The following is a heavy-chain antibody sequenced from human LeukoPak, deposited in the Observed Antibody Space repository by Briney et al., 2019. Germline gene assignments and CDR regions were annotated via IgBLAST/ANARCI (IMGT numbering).Heavy chain of an antibody. CDR2: ISSSGSTI. V-gene: IGHV3-48*03. CDR1: GFTFSSYE. Sequence: GRSLRLSCAASGFTFSSYEMNWVRQAPGKGLEWVSYISSSGSTIYYADSVKGRFTISRDNAKNSLHLQMNSLRAEDTAVYYCARDLILELYYYYGMDVWGQGTTVTVSS. CDR3: ARDLILELYYYYGMDV. J-gene: IGHJ6*02. D-gene: IGHD1-7*01.